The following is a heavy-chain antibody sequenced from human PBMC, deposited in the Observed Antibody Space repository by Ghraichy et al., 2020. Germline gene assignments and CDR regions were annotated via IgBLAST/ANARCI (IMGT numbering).Heavy chain of an antibody. V-gene: IGHV3-53*04. J-gene: IGHJ4*02. CDR3: ARGYSVGYYYFDY. D-gene: IGHD5/OR15-5a*01. CDR2: IYSGGTP. CDR1: GFTVSDTF. Sequence: RGSLRLSCAASGFTVSDTFMTWVRQAPGKGLEWVSVIYSGGTPHYVDSVKGRFTISRQRSDNTLFLQMNNLGPEDTAIYYCARGYSVGYYYFDYWGRGILVTVSS.